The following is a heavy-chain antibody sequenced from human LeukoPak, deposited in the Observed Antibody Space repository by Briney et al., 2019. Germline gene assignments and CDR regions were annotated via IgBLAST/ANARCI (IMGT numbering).Heavy chain of an antibody. Sequence: GGSLRLSCAASGFTFSSYSMNWVRQAPGKGLEWVSSISSSSSYIYYADSVKGRFTISRDNSKNTLYLQMNSLRAEDTAVYYCARSQPGGGSCYSDYWGQGTLVTVSS. CDR3: ARSQPGGGSCYSDY. CDR1: GFTFSSYS. CDR2: ISSSSSYI. D-gene: IGHD2-15*01. V-gene: IGHV3-21*01. J-gene: IGHJ4*02.